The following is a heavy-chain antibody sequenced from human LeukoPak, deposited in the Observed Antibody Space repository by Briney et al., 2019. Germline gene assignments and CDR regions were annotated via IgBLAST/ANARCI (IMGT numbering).Heavy chain of an antibody. CDR1: VSPFTIYL. CDR3: ATVSGGSQGGVDY. D-gene: IGHD2-15*01. V-gene: IGHV5-51*01. CDR2: IVPTDSKT. J-gene: IGHJ4*02. Sequence: KPLKTPGLASVSPFTIYLTAWARPMPRKGLEWMGIIVPTDSKTRHSPSFQGQVTISADKCIRPAYLQWSRLKASDTAMYDRATVSGGSQGGVDYWGQGTLVTVSS.